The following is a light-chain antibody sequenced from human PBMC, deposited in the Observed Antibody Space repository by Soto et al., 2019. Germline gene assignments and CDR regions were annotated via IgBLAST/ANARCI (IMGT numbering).Light chain of an antibody. CDR2: GAS. CDR3: QQYGSSTLT. CDR1: QSVSSSY. Sequence: EIVLTQSPGTLSLSPGERATLSCRASQSVSSSYLAWYQQKPGQAPRLLIYGASSRATGIPDRFSGSGSGTDFTLTISRLEPDDFAVYYCQQYGSSTLTFGKGTRLEIK. V-gene: IGKV3-20*01. J-gene: IGKJ5*01.